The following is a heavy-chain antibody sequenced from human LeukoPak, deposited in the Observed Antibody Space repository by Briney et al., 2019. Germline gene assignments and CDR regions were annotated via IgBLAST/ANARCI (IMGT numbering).Heavy chain of an antibody. CDR1: GGTFSSYA. CDR3: ASTSNQQLVP. Sequence: GASVKVSCKASGGTFSSYAISWVRQAPGQGREWMGGIIPIFGTANYAQKFQGRVTITADESTSTAYMELSSLRSEDTAVYYCASTSNQQLVPRGQGTLVTVSS. V-gene: IGHV1-69*01. J-gene: IGHJ5*02. D-gene: IGHD6-13*01. CDR2: IIPIFGTA.